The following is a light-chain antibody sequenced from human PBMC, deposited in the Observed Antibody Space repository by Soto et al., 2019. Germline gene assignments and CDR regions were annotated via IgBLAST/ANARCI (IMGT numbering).Light chain of an antibody. Sequence: DIVMTQSPLSLPVTPGEPASISCRSSQSLLHSNGYYYLDWYLQKPGQSPQLLIYLASKRASGVPDRFSGSGSGTDFTLKISRVEAEDVGVSYCMQAHQIPLTVAGGTKVEIK. CDR1: QSLLHSNGYYY. CDR3: MQAHQIPLT. CDR2: LAS. J-gene: IGKJ4*01. V-gene: IGKV2-28*01.